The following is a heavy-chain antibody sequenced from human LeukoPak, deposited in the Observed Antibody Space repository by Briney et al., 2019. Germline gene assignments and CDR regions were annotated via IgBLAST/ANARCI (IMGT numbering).Heavy chain of an antibody. J-gene: IGHJ3*02. CDR1: GVDFSSYD. CDR3: ARGADAFDI. Sequence: GGSLRLSCAASGVDFSSYDMHWVRQTTGKGLEWVSTIGTAGDTYYPGSVKGRFTISRENAKNSLYLRMNSLRAGDTAVYYCARGADAFDIWGQGTMVTVSS. V-gene: IGHV3-13*04. CDR2: IGTAGDT.